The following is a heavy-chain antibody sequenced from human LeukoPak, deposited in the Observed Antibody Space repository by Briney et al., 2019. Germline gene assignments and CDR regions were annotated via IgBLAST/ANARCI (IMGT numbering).Heavy chain of an antibody. CDR3: ARARRLPPGSYCGGDCPMEDAFDI. D-gene: IGHD2-21*01. J-gene: IGHJ3*02. CDR2: IYSGGST. CDR1: GFTVSSNY. Sequence: GGSLRLSCAASGFTVSSNYKSWVREAPGKGLEWVSVIYSGGSTYYADSVKGRFTISRDNSKNTLYLQMNSLRAEDTAVYYCARARRLPPGSYCGGDCPMEDAFDIWGHGTMVTVSS. V-gene: IGHV3-53*01.